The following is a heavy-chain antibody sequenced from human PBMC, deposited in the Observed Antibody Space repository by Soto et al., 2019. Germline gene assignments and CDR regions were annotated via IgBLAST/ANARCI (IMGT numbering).Heavy chain of an antibody. V-gene: IGHV3-13*01. J-gene: IGHJ6*02. CDR1: GFTFSSYD. Sequence: LRLSCAASGFTFSSYDMHWVRQATGKGLEWVSAIGTAGDTYYPGSVKGRFTISRENAKNSLYLQMNSLRAGDTAVYYCARGSVRYFDWSPHYYGMDVWGQGTTVTVSS. CDR2: IGTAGDT. CDR3: ARGSVRYFDWSPHYYGMDV. D-gene: IGHD3-9*01.